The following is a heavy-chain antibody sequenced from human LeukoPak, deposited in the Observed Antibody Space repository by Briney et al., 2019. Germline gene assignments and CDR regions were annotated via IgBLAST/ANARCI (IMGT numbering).Heavy chain of an antibody. V-gene: IGHV3-30*01. CDR3: ARGELLGD. J-gene: IGHJ4*02. Sequence: GGSLRLSCAASGFTFSSYAMHWVRQAPGKGLEWVAVISYDGSNKYYADSVKGRFTISRDNSKNTLYLQMNSLRAEDTAVYYCARGELLGDWGQGTLVTVSS. D-gene: IGHD1-26*01. CDR2: ISYDGSNK. CDR1: GFTFSSYA.